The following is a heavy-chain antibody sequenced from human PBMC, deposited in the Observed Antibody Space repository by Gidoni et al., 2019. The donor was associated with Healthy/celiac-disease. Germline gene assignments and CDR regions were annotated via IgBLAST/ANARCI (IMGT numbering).Heavy chain of an antibody. J-gene: IGHJ3*02. CDR2: IYSGGST. Sequence: EVQLVESGGGLIQPGGSLRLSCAASGFTVSSYYMNWVRQAPGRGLEWVSLIYSGGSTSYADSVKGRFTISRDNSKSTLYLQMNSLRAEDTAVYYSARVNSGDAFDIWGQGTMVTVSS. D-gene: IGHD7-27*01. CDR3: ARVNSGDAFDI. V-gene: IGHV3-53*01. CDR1: GFTVSSYY.